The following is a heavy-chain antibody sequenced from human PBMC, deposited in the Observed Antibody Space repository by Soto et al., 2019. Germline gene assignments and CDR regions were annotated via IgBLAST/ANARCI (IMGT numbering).Heavy chain of an antibody. D-gene: IGHD7-27*01. CDR2: ISGSGGST. J-gene: IGHJ4*02. Sequence: LRLSSAAPGFSLMRYPLSWGRQAPGKGLEGVSAISGSGGSTYYADSVKGRFTISRDNSKNTLYLQMNSLRAEDTAVYYCAKLIAGGGLGYWGQGTLVTVSS. CDR3: AKLIAGGGLGY. V-gene: IGHV3-23*01. CDR1: GFSLMRYP.